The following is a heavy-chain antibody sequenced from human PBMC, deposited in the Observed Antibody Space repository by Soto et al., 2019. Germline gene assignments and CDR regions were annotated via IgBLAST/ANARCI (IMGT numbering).Heavy chain of an antibody. CDR1: GFTFSSYG. D-gene: IGHD3-9*01. J-gene: IGHJ4*02. CDR2: ISYDGSNK. Sequence: GGSLRLSCAASGFTFSSYGMHWVRQAPGKGLEWVAFISYDGSNKYFADSVKGRFTISRDNSKNTLYLQMNGLRAEDTAVYYCATEYYDILTGYLKSGFDYWGQGTLVTVSS. V-gene: IGHV3-30*03. CDR3: ATEYYDILTGYLKSGFDY.